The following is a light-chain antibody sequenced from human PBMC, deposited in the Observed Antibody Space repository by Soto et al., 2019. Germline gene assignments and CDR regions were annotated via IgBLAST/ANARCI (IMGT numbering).Light chain of an antibody. CDR2: EVT. CDR3: SSYTLSSTWV. Sequence: QSALTQPASVSGSPGQSITISCTGTSNDIGLYNYVSWYQQHPGKAPKLVIYEVTYRPSGVSDRFSGSKSDNTASLTISGLQAEDEADYYCSSYTLSSTWVFGGGTKLTGL. CDR1: SNDIGLYNY. J-gene: IGLJ3*02. V-gene: IGLV2-14*01.